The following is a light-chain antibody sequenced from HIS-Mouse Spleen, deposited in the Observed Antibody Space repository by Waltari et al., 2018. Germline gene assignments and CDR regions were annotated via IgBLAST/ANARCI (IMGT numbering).Light chain of an antibody. Sequence: SYELTQPPSVSVSPGQTASIPSPGDKLGDKSACWYQQKPGQSPVLVIYQDSKRPSGIPERFSGSNSGNTATLTISGTQAMDEADYYCQAWDSSYSVFGGGTKLTVL. CDR1: KLGDKS. J-gene: IGLJ2*01. V-gene: IGLV3-1*01. CDR2: QDS. CDR3: QAWDSSYSV.